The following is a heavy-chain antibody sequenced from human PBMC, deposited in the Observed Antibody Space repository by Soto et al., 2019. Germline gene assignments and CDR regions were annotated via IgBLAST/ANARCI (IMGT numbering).Heavy chain of an antibody. D-gene: IGHD1-26*01. CDR2: ISTSSSYI. V-gene: IGHV3-21*01. CDR1: GFTFSSYS. CDR3: ASPLGIVGATPVVDY. Sequence: EVQLVESGGGLVKPGGSLRLSCAASGFTFSSYSMNWVRQAPGKGLGWVSSISTSSSYIYYADSVKGRFTISRDNAKNSLYLQMNSLRAEDTAVYYCASPLGIVGATPVVDYWGQGTLVTVSS. J-gene: IGHJ4*02.